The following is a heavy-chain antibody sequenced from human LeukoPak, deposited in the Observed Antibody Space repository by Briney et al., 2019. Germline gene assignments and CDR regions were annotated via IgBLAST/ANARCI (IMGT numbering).Heavy chain of an antibody. Sequence: GGPLRLSCGASVFPLSNAWMSWVREAPGKGLEWVGRIKSKTDGGTTDYAAHVKGRFTMSRDHSQDTLYLQLNSLKTEDTAVYYWTTVSGIQWLVHFDYWGQGTLVSVSS. D-gene: IGHD6-19*01. J-gene: IGHJ4*02. CDR1: VFPLSNAW. V-gene: IGHV3-15*01. CDR2: IKSKTDGGTT. CDR3: TTVSGIQWLVHFDY.